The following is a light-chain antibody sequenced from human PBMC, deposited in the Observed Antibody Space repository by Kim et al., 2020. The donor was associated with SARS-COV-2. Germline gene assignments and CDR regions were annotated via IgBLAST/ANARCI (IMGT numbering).Light chain of an antibody. Sequence: ALGQTGRHTRQGDSLRSYYASWYQQKPGQAPVLVIYGKNNRPSGIPDRFSGSSSGNTASLTITGAQAEDEADYYCNSRDSSGNPYVFGTGTKVTVL. J-gene: IGLJ1*01. CDR3: NSRDSSGNPYV. V-gene: IGLV3-19*01. CDR2: GKN. CDR1: SLRSYY.